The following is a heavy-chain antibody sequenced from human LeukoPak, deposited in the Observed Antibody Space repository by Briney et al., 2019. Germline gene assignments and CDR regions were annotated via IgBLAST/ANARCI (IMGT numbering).Heavy chain of an antibody. J-gene: IGHJ5*02. D-gene: IGHD6-19*01. CDR2: IYYTGRT. CDR1: GGSISSSSHS. CDR3: ARHHRRDSSGWGARWFGP. V-gene: IGHV4-39*01. Sequence: SETLSLTCTVSGGSISSSSHSWGWIRQPPGKGLEWTGSIYYTGRTYYNPSLKSRVTMSVDTSKNQFSLKLNSVTTADTAVYYCARHHRRDSSGWGARWFGPWGQGTLVTVSS.